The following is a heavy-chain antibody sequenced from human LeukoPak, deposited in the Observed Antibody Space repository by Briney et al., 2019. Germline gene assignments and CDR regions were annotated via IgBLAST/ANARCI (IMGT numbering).Heavy chain of an antibody. CDR2: IIPILGIA. V-gene: IGHV1-69*04. Sequence: SVKVSCKASGGTFSSYAISWVRQAPGQGLEWMGRIIPILGIANYAQKFQGRVTITADKSTSTAYMELGSLRSEDTAVYYCARAIESDYYDSSGYSDFDYWGQGTLVTVSS. CDR3: ARAIESDYYDSSGYSDFDY. J-gene: IGHJ4*02. D-gene: IGHD3-22*01. CDR1: GGTFSSYA.